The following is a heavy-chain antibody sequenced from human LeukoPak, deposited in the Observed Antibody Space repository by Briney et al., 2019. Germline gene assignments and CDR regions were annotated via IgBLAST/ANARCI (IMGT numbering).Heavy chain of an antibody. CDR2: ISAYNGNT. J-gene: IGHJ4*02. CDR3: ARVNVDIVATIRGGPFDY. Sequence: ASVKVSCKASGYTFTSYGISWVRQAPGQGLEWMGWISAYNGNTNYAQKLQGRVTMTTDTSTSAAYMELRSLRSDDTAVYYCARVNVDIVATIRGGPFDYWGQGTLVTVSS. D-gene: IGHD5-12*01. CDR1: GYTFTSYG. V-gene: IGHV1-18*01.